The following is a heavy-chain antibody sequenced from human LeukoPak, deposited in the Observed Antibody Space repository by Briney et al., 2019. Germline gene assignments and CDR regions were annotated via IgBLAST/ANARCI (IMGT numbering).Heavy chain of an antibody. Sequence: PSETLSLTCTVSGGSISSSSYYWGWIRQPPGKGLEWIGSIYYSGSTYYNPSLKSRVTISVDTSKNQFSLKLSSVTAADTAVYYCARDPKKNLYFDYWGQGTLVTVSS. CDR2: IYYSGST. CDR3: ARDPKKNLYFDY. V-gene: IGHV4-39*07. J-gene: IGHJ4*02. CDR1: GGSISSSSYY.